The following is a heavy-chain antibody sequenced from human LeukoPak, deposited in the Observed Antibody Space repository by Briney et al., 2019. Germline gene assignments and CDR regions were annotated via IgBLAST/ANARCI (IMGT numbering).Heavy chain of an antibody. J-gene: IGHJ3*02. D-gene: IGHD4-17*01. CDR2: IYYSGST. V-gene: IGHV4-30-4*01. CDR1: GGSISSGDYY. Sequence: SETLSLTCTVSGGSISSGDYYWSWIRQPPGKGLEWIGYIYYSGSTYYNPSLKSRVTISVDTSKSQFSLKLSSVTAADTAVYYCARVYGDSNDAFDIWGQGTMVTVSS. CDR3: ARVYGDSNDAFDI.